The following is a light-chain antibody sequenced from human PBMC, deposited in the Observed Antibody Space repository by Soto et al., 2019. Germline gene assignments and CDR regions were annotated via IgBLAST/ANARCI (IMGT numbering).Light chain of an antibody. J-gene: IGKJ2*01. Sequence: DIQMTQSPSTLSASVGDRVTITCRASQSISSWLAWYQQKPGKAPKLLIYDASSLESRVPSRFSGSGSGTEFTLPISSLQPDDFATYYSQQYNSYPYNCGQGTQLEIK. CDR2: DAS. CDR1: QSISSW. V-gene: IGKV1-5*01. CDR3: QQYNSYPYN.